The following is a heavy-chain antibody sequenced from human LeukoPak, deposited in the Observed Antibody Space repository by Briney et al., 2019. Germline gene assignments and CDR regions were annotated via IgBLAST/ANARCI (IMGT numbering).Heavy chain of an antibody. D-gene: IGHD2/OR15-2a*01. V-gene: IGHV1-46*01. CDR3: ARGLYDPGNSHLNWFDP. CDR1: GYTFSSYY. J-gene: IGHJ5*02. Sequence: ASVKVSCTATGYTFSSYYMHWVRQAPGQGLEWMGIINPSIGSTSYAQKFQGRVTMTRDTSTNTVYMELSSLRSEDTAVYYCARGLYDPGNSHLNWFDPWGQGTLVTVSS. CDR2: INPSIGST.